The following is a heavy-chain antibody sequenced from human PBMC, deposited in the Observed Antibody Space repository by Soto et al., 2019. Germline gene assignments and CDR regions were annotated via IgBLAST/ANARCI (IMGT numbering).Heavy chain of an antibody. V-gene: IGHV4-31*03. CDR2: IHFSGST. D-gene: IGHD3-16*01. CDR3: ARVHKGGGNSHEEFDC. CDR1: GGSISSGPYY. J-gene: IGHJ4*02. Sequence: QVQLQESGPGLVKPSQTLSLTCTVSGGSISSGPYYWSWIRQHPEKGLEWIGYIHFSGSTYYNPSLQSRLAISVDTSKLQFSLDLNSVTAADTAVYSCARVHKGGGNSHEEFDCWGQGTLVTVSS.